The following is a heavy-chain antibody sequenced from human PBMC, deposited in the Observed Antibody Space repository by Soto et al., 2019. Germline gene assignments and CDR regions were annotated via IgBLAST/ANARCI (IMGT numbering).Heavy chain of an antibody. CDR3: ARGTPVPLDY. D-gene: IGHD4-17*01. Sequence: QLQLQESGSGLVKPSQTLSLTCAVSGDSISSGGYSWSWIRQPPGQGLEWIGYSYHSGSTYYNPSLKSRVAISVDRSKNQFSRKLSSVTAADTAVYYCARGTPVPLDYWGQGTLVTVSS. J-gene: IGHJ4*02. V-gene: IGHV4-30-2*01. CDR1: GDSISSGGYS. CDR2: SYHSGST.